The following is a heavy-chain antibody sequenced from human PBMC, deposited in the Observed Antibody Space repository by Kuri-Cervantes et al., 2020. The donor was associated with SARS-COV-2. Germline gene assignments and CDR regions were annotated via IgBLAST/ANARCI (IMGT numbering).Heavy chain of an antibody. V-gene: IGHV4-39*01. CDR1: GGSISSSNYY. Sequence: GSLRLSCTVSGGSISSSNYYWGWIRQPPGKGLEWIGSIYYSGNTHYNPSLKSRVSISVDTSRNQFSLKVSSVTAADTAVYSCARQHLGYYMDVWGKGTTVTVSS. CDR3: ARQHLGYYMDV. CDR2: IYYSGNT. J-gene: IGHJ6*03.